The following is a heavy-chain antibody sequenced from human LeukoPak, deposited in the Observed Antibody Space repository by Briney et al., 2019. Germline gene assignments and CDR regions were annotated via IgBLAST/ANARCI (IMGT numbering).Heavy chain of an antibody. D-gene: IGHD6-13*01. J-gene: IGHJ4*02. Sequence: SETLSLTCTVSGASVSSASYWSWIRQPPGKGLEWIGYIYYTGSTDYNPSLKSRVAISVDTSKNQFSLKLSSVTAADTAVYYCARGSKAAPGTFDYWGQGTLVTVSS. CDR1: GASVSSASY. CDR2: IYYTGST. CDR3: ARGSKAAPGTFDY. V-gene: IGHV4-61*01.